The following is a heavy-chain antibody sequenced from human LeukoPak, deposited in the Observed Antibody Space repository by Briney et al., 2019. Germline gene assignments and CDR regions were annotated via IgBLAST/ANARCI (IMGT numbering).Heavy chain of an antibody. D-gene: IGHD3-10*01. CDR1: GYTFTSYG. CDR2: IIPIFGTA. J-gene: IGHJ5*02. CDR3: AREMSFGHGNWFDP. Sequence: SVKVSCKASGYTFTSYGISWVRQAPRQGLEWMGGIIPIFGTANYAQKFQGRVTITADKSTSTAYMELSSLRSEDTAVYYCAREMSFGHGNWFDPWGQGTLVTVSS. V-gene: IGHV1-69*06.